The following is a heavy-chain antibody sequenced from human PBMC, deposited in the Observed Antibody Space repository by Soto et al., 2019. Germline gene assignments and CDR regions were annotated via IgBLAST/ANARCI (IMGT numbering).Heavy chain of an antibody. Sequence: GGSLRLSCAASGFTFSSYWMSWVRQAPGKGLEWVANIKQDGSEKYYVDSVKGRFTISRDNAKNSLYLQMNSLRAEDTAVYYCASDGPDNSGNYSSYGMDVWGQGTTVTVSS. J-gene: IGHJ6*02. CDR1: GFTFSSYW. V-gene: IGHV3-7*01. CDR3: ASDGPDNSGNYSSYGMDV. D-gene: IGHD6-25*01. CDR2: IKQDGSEK.